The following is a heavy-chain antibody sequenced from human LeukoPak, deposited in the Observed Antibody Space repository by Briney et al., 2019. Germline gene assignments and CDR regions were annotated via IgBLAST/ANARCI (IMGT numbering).Heavy chain of an antibody. Sequence: SVKVSCKASGGTFSSYAISWVRQAPGQGLEWMGGIIPIFGTANYAQKFQGRVTVTRDMSTSTVYMEVNSLRSEDTAVYYCARGVHVRTYDSYHNCFDPWGQGTLVTVSS. J-gene: IGHJ5*02. V-gene: IGHV1-69*05. CDR3: ARGVHVRTYDSYHNCFDP. CDR2: IIPIFGTA. D-gene: IGHD3-22*01. CDR1: GGTFSSYA.